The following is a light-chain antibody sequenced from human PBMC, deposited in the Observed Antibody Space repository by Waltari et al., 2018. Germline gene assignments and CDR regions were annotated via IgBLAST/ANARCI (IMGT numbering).Light chain of an antibody. V-gene: IGKV3-20*01. CDR3: QHYLRLPVT. CDR1: QSVNRS. Sequence: EIVLTQSPGSLSLSPGVRTTRTCKASQSVNRSLAWYQQKPGQAPRLLIYGTFDMAAGTPDRFSGSGSGTDFSLTISRLEPEDFAVYYCQHYLRLPVTFGQGTRVEVK. CDR2: GTF. J-gene: IGKJ1*01.